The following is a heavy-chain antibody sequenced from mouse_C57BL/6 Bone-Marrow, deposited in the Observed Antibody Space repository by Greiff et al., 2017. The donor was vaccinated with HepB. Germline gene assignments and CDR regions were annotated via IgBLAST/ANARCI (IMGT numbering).Heavy chain of an antibody. J-gene: IGHJ4*01. CDR2: IDPENGDT. CDR1: GFNIKDDY. V-gene: IGHV14-4*01. CDR3: TTIYDGYYSRRVVDAMDY. Sequence: EVQLQQSGAELVRPGASVKLSCTASGFNIKDDYMHWVKQRPEQGLEWIGWIDPENGDTEYASKFQGKATITADTSSNTAYLHLSSLTSEDTAVYYCTTIYDGYYSRRVVDAMDYWGQGTSVTVSS. D-gene: IGHD2-3*01.